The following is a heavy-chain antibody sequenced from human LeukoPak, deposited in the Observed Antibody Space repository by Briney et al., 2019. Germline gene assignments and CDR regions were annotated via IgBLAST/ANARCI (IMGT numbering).Heavy chain of an antibody. D-gene: IGHD5-24*01. J-gene: IGHJ4*02. Sequence: SVKVSGKASGGTFSSYAISWVGQAPGQGLEWMGRIIPIFGIANYAQKFQGRVTITADKSTSTAYMELSSLRSEDTAVYYCASTVEMATAYYFDYWGQGTLVTVSS. CDR3: ASTVEMATAYYFDY. CDR2: IIPIFGIA. CDR1: GGTFSSYA. V-gene: IGHV1-69*04.